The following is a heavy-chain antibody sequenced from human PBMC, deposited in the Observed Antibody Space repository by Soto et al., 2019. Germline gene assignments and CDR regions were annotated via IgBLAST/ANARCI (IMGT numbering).Heavy chain of an antibody. V-gene: IGHV4-34*01. D-gene: IGHD3-9*01. CDR1: GGSFSGYY. CDR3: ARGLGDILTGAAPYYYYGMDV. CDR2: INHSGST. J-gene: IGHJ6*04. Sequence: SETLSLTCAVYGGSFSGYYWSWIRQPPGKGLEWIGEINHSGSTNYNPSLKSRVTISVDTSKNQFSLKLSSVTAADTAVYYCARGLGDILTGAAPYYYYGMDVWGKGTTVTVSS.